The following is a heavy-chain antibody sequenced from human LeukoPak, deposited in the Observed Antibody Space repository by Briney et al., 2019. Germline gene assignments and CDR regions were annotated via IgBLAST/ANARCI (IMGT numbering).Heavy chain of an antibody. CDR1: GGSFSGYY. CDR2: INHSGST. V-gene: IGHV4-34*01. CDR3: ARDYGDFYYYGMDV. Sequence: SETLSLTCAVYGGSFSGYYWSWIRQPPGKGLEWIGEINHSGSTNYNPSLKSRVTISVDTSKHQFSLKLSSVTAADTAVYYCARDYGDFYYYGMDVWGQGTTVTVSS. D-gene: IGHD4-17*01. J-gene: IGHJ6*02.